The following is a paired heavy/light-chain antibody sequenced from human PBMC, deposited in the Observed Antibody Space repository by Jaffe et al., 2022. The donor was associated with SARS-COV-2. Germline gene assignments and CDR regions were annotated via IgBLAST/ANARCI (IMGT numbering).Light chain of an antibody. Sequence: DNQMTQSPSILSASVGDRVTITCRASQSVSDWLAWYQQKPGKAPKVLIFKASSLESGVSSRFSGSGSGTEFTLTISSLQPDDFATYYCQQYDTYPYTFGQGTKLEI. CDR1: QSVSDW. V-gene: IGKV1-5*03. J-gene: IGKJ2*01. CDR2: KAS. CDR3: QQYDTYPYT.
Heavy chain of an antibody. V-gene: IGHV4-34*02. CDR3: ARGWNPGGFDTDSYHIDY. CDR1: GGAFNNFF. D-gene: IGHD3-16*02. J-gene: IGHJ4*02. CDR2: INHSGNT. Sequence: QLQLRQWGAGLLKPSETLSLTCAVSGGAFNNFFWTWIRQSPVRGLEWIGEINHSGNTNYSPSLKSRIIMSVDTAQNQFSLKLKSVTTADTAVYYCARGWNPGGFDTDSYHIDYWAQGTLVTVSS.